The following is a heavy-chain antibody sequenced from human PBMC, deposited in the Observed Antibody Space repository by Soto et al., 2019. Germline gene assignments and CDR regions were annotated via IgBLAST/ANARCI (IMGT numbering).Heavy chain of an antibody. CDR1: GFHFDRYR. Sequence: PGGFLRLSCAASGFHFDRYRMSWVRQAPGKGLEWVSSIRGTSGHTSYADSVRGRFTISRENSKNTLFLQMSSLRAEDTAVYYCAKDPPISSSAKGVCPRDDMDVLGQGTTVTVSS. V-gene: IGHV3-23*01. CDR3: AKDPPISSSAKGVCPRDDMDV. CDR2: IRGTSGHT. D-gene: IGHD2-8*01. J-gene: IGHJ6*02.